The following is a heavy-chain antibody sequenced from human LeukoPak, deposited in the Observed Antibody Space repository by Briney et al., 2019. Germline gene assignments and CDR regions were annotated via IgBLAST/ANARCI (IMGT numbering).Heavy chain of an antibody. V-gene: IGHV3-30*02. Sequence: GGSLRLSCAASGFTFSSYGMHWVRQAPGKGLEWVSFIRYDGSNEYYADSVRGRFTISRDNSKNTLYLQMNSLRGEDTAVYYCARGGSYLSAFDIWGQGTMVTVSS. D-gene: IGHD1-26*01. CDR1: GFTFSSYG. CDR2: IRYDGSNE. CDR3: ARGGSYLSAFDI. J-gene: IGHJ3*02.